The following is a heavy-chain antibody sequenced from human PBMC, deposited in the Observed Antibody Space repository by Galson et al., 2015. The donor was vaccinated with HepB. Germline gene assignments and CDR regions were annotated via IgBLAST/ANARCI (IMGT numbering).Heavy chain of an antibody. J-gene: IGHJ4*02. V-gene: IGHV1-2*06. Sequence: SVKVSCKASGYTFTGYYMHWVRQAPGQGLEWVGRINPNSGGTNHAQKFQGRVTMTSDTSISTAYMELSRLRSDDTAVFYCARDLGTVYGSGSYYLDYRGQGTLVTVSS. CDR3: ARDLGTVYGSGSYYLDY. CDR2: INPNSGGT. D-gene: IGHD3-10*01. CDR1: GYTFTGYY.